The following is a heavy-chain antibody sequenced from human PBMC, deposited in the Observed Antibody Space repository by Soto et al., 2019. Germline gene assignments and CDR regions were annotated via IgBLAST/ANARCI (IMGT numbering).Heavy chain of an antibody. CDR1: GGSISSGDYY. CDR2: IYYSGST. Sequence: NPSETLSLTCTVSGGSISSGDYYWSWIRQPPGKGLEWIGYIYYSGSTYYNPSLKSRVTISVDTSKNQFSLKLSSVTAADTAVYYCARDYYDFWSGYNGAKYYYGMDVWGQGTTVTVSS. CDR3: ARDYYDFWSGYNGAKYYYGMDV. D-gene: IGHD3-3*01. V-gene: IGHV4-30-4*01. J-gene: IGHJ6*02.